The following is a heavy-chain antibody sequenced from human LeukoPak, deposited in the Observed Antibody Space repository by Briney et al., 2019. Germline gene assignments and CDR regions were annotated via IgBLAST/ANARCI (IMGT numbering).Heavy chain of an antibody. CDR1: GFTFDDYA. J-gene: IGHJ3*02. V-gene: IGHV3-9*01. D-gene: IGHD3-22*01. CDR2: ISWNSGSI. Sequence: PGRSLRLSCAASGFTFDDYAMHWVRQAPGKGLEWVSGISWNSGSIGYADSVKGRFTISRDNAKNSLYLQMNSLRAEDTALYYCAKDITYDSSGYGVWIAFDIWGQGTMVTVSS. CDR3: AKDITYDSSGYGVWIAFDI.